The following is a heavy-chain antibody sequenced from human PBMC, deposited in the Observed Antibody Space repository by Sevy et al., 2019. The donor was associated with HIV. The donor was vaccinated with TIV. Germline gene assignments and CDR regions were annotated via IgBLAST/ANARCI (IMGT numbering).Heavy chain of an antibody. J-gene: IGHJ4*02. CDR3: ARGGYYYDNAAYYALDS. CDR2: IWSDGAYQ. Sequence: GGSLRLSCAATGFTSSNYAMHWVHQAPGKGMEWVAIIWSDGAYQYHGDSVKGRFTISRDNSKNTLYLQMNNVRVEDTAVYYCARGGYYYDNAAYYALDSWGQGTLVTVSS. V-gene: IGHV3-33*01. CDR1: GFTSSNYA. D-gene: IGHD3-22*01.